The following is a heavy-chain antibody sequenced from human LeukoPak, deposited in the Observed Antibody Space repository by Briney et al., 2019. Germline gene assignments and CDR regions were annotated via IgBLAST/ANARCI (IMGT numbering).Heavy chain of an antibody. CDR3: ARGPETEGGGLDY. V-gene: IGHV4-30-2*01. CDR1: GGSISSGGYP. D-gene: IGHD3-16*01. J-gene: IGHJ4*01. Sequence: SQTLSLTCAVSGGSISSGGYPWSWIRQPPGKGLEWIGYIYHSGSTYYNPSLKSRVTISVDRSKNQFSLKLSSVTAADTAVYYCARGPETEGGGLDYWGQGTLVTVSS. CDR2: IYHSGST.